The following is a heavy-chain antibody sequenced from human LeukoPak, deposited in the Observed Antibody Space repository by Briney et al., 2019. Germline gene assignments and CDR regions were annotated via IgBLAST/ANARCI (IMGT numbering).Heavy chain of an antibody. CDR1: GGIFSSYA. J-gene: IGHJ5*02. D-gene: IGHD4-17*01. V-gene: IGHV1-69*01. CDR2: IIPIFGTA. Sequence: SVKVSRKASGGIFSSYAISWVRQAPGQGLEWMGGIIPIFGTANFAQKFQGRVTITADESTSTAYMELSSLRSEDTAVYYCARDLVYGDYESWFDPWGQGTLVTVSS. CDR3: ARDLVYGDYESWFDP.